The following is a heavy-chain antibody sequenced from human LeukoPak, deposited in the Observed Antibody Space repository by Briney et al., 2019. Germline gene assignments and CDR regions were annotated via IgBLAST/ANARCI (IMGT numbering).Heavy chain of an antibody. J-gene: IGHJ4*02. D-gene: IGHD6-19*01. CDR3: ARGAGWYNY. V-gene: IGHV4-59*01. CDR2: INYSGST. Sequence: PSETLSLTCTVSGDSISIYYWSWIRQPPGKGLEWIGFINYSGSTTYNPSPKSRVTISVDTSKNQFSLKLNSVTAADTAVYYCARGAGWYNYWGQGTLVTVSS. CDR1: GDSISIYY.